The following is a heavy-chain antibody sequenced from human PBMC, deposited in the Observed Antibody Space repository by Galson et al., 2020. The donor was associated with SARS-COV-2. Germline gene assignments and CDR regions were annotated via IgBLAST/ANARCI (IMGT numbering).Heavy chain of an antibody. CDR1: GFNFNSYS. Sequence: GESLKISCAASGFNFNSYSMNWVRQAPGKGLEWVSYISSFSSTIYYADSVKGRFTISRDNAKKSLYLQMNSLRAEDTALYYCARELPGDGYNFGYWGQGTLVAVSS. CDR2: ISSFSSTI. V-gene: IGHV3-48*01. D-gene: IGHD5-12*01. J-gene: IGHJ4*01. CDR3: ARELPGDGYNFGY.